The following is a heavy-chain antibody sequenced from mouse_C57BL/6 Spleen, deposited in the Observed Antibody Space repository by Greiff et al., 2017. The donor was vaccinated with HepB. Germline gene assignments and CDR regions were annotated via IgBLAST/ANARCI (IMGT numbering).Heavy chain of an antibody. Sequence: EVQGVESGGDLVKPGGSLKLSCAASGFTFSSYGMSWVRQTPDKRLEWVATISSGGSYTYYPDSVKGRFTISRDNAKNTLYLQMSSLKSEDTAMYYCARRAVVGYGTVDYWGQGTTLTVSS. CDR2: ISSGGSYT. V-gene: IGHV5-6*01. D-gene: IGHD1-1*01. J-gene: IGHJ2*01. CDR3: ARRAVVGYGTVDY. CDR1: GFTFSSYG.